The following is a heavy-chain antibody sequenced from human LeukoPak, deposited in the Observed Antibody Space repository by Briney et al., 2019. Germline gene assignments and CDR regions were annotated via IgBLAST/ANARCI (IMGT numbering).Heavy chain of an antibody. Sequence: SETLSLTCTVSGGSISSSSYYWGWIRQPPGKGLEWIGSIYYSGSTYYNPSLKSRVTISVDTAKNQFSLKLSSVTAADTAVYYCASVYSSGWYPYYYYYMDVWGKGTTATVSS. D-gene: IGHD6-19*01. CDR3: ASVYSSGWYPYYYYYMDV. J-gene: IGHJ6*03. V-gene: IGHV4-39*01. CDR2: IYYSGST. CDR1: GGSISSSSYY.